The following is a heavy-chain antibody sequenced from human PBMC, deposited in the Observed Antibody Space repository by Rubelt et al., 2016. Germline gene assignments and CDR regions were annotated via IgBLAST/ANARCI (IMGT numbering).Heavy chain of an antibody. D-gene: IGHD1-26*01. V-gene: IGHV3-13*01. CDR3: AASRGGSYYFWFDP. Sequence: GDTYYPGSVKGRFTISRENAKNSLYLQMNSLRAEDTAVYYCAASRGGSYYFWFDPWGQGTLVTVSS. J-gene: IGHJ5*02. CDR2: GDT.